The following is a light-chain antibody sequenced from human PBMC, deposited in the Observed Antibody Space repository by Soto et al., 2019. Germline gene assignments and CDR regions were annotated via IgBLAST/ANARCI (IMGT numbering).Light chain of an antibody. V-gene: IGKV3-20*01. CDR1: QSVSSSE. J-gene: IGKJ1*01. Sequence: EIVLTQSPDTVSLSPGEGATLSCRASQSVSSSELAWYQQKPGQAPRLLIYGASRRATGISDRFGGSGSGTDFSLTISRLEPEDFAVYYCQQYGSSPRTFGQGTKVEIK. CDR2: GAS. CDR3: QQYGSSPRT.